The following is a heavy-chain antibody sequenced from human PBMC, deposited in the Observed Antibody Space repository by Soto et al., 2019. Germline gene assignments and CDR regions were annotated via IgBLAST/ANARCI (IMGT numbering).Heavy chain of an antibody. CDR2: ISSSSSTI. J-gene: IGHJ4*02. D-gene: IGHD4-4*01. Sequence: GGSLRLSCAASGFTFSSYSMNWVRQAPGKGLEWVSYISSSSSTIYYADSVKGRFTISRDNAKNSLYLQMNSLRDEDTAVYYCARDRTVTKEDYFDYWGQGTLVTVSS. V-gene: IGHV3-48*02. CDR1: GFTFSSYS. CDR3: ARDRTVTKEDYFDY.